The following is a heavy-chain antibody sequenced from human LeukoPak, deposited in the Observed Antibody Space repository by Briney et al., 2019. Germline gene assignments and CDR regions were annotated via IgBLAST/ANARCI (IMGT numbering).Heavy chain of an antibody. J-gene: IGHJ4*02. CDR3: ARDNRGYDY. CDR1: GFTFSTYS. D-gene: IGHD5-12*01. Sequence: GGSLRLSCAASGFTFSTYSMNWVRQAPGKGLEWLSYITSSSSAIYYTDSVKGRFTISRDNAKNSLYLQMNSLRAEDTAVYYCARDNRGYDYWGQGTLVTVSS. V-gene: IGHV3-48*04. CDR2: ITSSSSAI.